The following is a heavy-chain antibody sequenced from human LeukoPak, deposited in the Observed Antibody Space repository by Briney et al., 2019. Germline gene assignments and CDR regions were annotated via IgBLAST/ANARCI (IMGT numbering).Heavy chain of an antibody. J-gene: IGHJ5*02. Sequence: ASVKVSCKASGYTFTDYYMHWLRQTPGQGPEWMGWIIPNSGGTENAHRFQGRVTMTRDASISTFSMELTRLTSDDTAVYYCARRYHDILTGYRTENWFAPWGQGTLVTVSA. CDR1: GYTFTDYY. V-gene: IGHV1-2*07. CDR2: IIPNSGGT. D-gene: IGHD3-9*01. CDR3: ARRYHDILTGYRTENWFAP.